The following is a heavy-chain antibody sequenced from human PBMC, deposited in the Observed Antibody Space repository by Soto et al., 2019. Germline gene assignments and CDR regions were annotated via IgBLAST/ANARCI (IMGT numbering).Heavy chain of an antibody. J-gene: IGHJ1*01. D-gene: IGHD3-22*01. CDR2: IYSGCST. CDR3: ARDRVDSGYPEYFQH. V-gene: IGHV3-53*01. Sequence: EVQLVESGGGLIQPGGSLRLSCAASGFTVSSNYMSWVRQAPGKGLECVSVIYSGCSTYYADYVKGRFTISRDNSKNTLYLQMNSLRAEDTAVYYCARDRVDSGYPEYFQHWGQGTLVTVSS. CDR1: GFTVSSNY.